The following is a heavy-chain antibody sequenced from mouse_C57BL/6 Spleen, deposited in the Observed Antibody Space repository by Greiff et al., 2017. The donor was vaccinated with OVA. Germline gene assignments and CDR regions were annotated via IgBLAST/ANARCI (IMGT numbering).Heavy chain of an antibody. Sequence: QVQLQQPGPELVKPGASVKISCKASGYAFSSSWMNWVKQRPGKGLEWIGRIYPGDGDTNYNGKFKGKATLTADKSSSTAYMQLSSLTSEDSAVYFCARPPGSYWGQGTSVTVSS. J-gene: IGHJ4*01. CDR1: GYAFSSSW. CDR2: IYPGDGDT. CDR3: ARPPGSY. V-gene: IGHV1-82*01.